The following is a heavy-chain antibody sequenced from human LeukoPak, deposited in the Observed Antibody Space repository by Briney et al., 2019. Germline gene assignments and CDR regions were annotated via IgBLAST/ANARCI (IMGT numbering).Heavy chain of an antibody. Sequence: GGSLRLSCAASGFTFSSYAMHWVRQAPGKGLEWVAVISYDGSNKYYADSVKGRFTISRDNSKNTLYLQMNSLRAEDTAVYYCARDPAEYGYVFDYWGQGTLVTVSS. CDR1: GFTFSSYA. CDR2: ISYDGSNK. V-gene: IGHV3-30-3*01. J-gene: IGHJ4*02. CDR3: ARDPAEYGYVFDY. D-gene: IGHD5-18*01.